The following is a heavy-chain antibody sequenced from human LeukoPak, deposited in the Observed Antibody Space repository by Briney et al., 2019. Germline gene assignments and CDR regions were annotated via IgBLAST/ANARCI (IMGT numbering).Heavy chain of an antibody. CDR3: ATFRGIYDY. Sequence: PGGSLRLSCAASGFTFSSYSMNWVRQAPGKGLEWVSYISSGSGTKYYADSVKGRFTISRDNSKNTLYLQMNSLRAEDTAVYYCATFRGIYDYWGQGTLVTVSS. J-gene: IGHJ4*02. CDR2: ISSGSGTK. V-gene: IGHV3-48*01. D-gene: IGHD2/OR15-2a*01. CDR1: GFTFSSYS.